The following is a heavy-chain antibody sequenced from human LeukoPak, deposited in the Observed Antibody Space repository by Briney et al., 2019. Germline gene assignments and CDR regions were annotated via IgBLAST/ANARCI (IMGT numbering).Heavy chain of an antibody. CDR1: GYTFTIYG. J-gene: IGHJ4*02. CDR3: ARLYYYGSGEVDY. CDR2: ISAYNGNT. D-gene: IGHD3-10*01. V-gene: IGHV1-18*04. Sequence: GASVKVSCKASGYTFTIYGISWVRQAPGQGLEWMGWISAYNGNTNYAQKLQGRVTMTTDTSTSTAYVELRSLRSDDTAVYYCARLYYYGSGEVDYWGQGTLVTVSS.